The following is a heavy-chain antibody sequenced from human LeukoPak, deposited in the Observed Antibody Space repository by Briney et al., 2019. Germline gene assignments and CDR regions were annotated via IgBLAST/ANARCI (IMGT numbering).Heavy chain of an antibody. CDR2: VNPKTGNT. D-gene: IGHD3-10*01. CDR1: GYTFTSYD. Sequence: ASVKVSCKASGYTFTSYDINWVRQATGQGLEWMGWVNPKTGNTGYAQNFQGRVTMIRDTSISTAYMELSSLRSEDTAVYYCARGLFWFGDLKTHWFDPWGQGTLVTVSS. J-gene: IGHJ5*02. CDR3: ARGLFWFGDLKTHWFDP. V-gene: IGHV1-8*01.